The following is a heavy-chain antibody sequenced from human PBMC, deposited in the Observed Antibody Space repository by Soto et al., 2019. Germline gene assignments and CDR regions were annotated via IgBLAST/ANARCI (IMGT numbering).Heavy chain of an antibody. CDR2: IYYSGGT. Sequence: QVQLQESGPGLVKPSQTLSLTCTVSGGSISSVGYYWGGIRQHPGKGLEWIGYIYYSGGTYYNPSLKSRVTISVDTSKNQFSLKLSSVTAADTAVYYCARQVEMATTYFDYWGQGTLVTVSS. CDR1: GGSISSVGYY. CDR3: ARQVEMATTYFDY. J-gene: IGHJ4*02. V-gene: IGHV4-31*03. D-gene: IGHD5-12*01.